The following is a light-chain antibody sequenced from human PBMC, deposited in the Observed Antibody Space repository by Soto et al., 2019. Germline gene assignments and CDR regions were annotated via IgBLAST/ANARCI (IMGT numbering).Light chain of an antibody. CDR1: SSNIGSNT. CDR2: SNN. Sequence: QSVLTQPPSASWTPGQRVTISCSGRSSNIGSNTVNWYQQLPGTAPKLLVYSNNQRPSGVPDRFSGSNSGNSASLAISGLQYEDEADYYCAAWDDSLNGYVVFGGGTKLTVL. V-gene: IGLV1-44*01. J-gene: IGLJ2*01. CDR3: AAWDDSLNGYVV.